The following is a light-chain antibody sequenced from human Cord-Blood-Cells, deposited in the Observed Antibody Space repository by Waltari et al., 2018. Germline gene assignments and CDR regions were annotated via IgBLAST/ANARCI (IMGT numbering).Light chain of an antibody. V-gene: IGKV3-20*01. CDR2: GAS. J-gene: IGKJ2*01. CDR1: QSVSSSY. Sequence: EIVLTQSPGTLSLSPGERATLSCRASQSVSSSYLAWYQQTPGQAPRLLIYGASSGATGIPDRFSGRWSGTDFTLTISRLEPEDFAVYYCQQYGSSPETFGQGTKLEIK. CDR3: QQYGSSPET.